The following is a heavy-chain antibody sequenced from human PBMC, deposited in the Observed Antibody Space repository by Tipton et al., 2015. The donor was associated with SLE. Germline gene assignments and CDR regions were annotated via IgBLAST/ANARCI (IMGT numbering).Heavy chain of an antibody. CDR3: ARGIPGGGFDY. V-gene: IGHV4-34*01. D-gene: IGHD3-10*01. J-gene: IGHJ4*02. Sequence: TLSLTCTVSGGSISSYYWSWIRQPPGKGLEWIGEINHSGSTNYNPSLKSRVTISVDTSKNQFSLKLSSVTAADTAVYYCARGIPGGGFDYWGQGTLVTVSS. CDR2: INHSGST. CDR1: GGSISSYY.